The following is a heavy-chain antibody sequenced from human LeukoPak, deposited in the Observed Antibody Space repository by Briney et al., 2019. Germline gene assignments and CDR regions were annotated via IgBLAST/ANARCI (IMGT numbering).Heavy chain of an antibody. J-gene: IGHJ5*02. CDR1: DASVSSSGFH. CDR3: ARRLDVAEGWFDH. CDR2: MSYTGPT. V-gene: IGHV4-39*01. D-gene: IGHD2-15*01. Sequence: PSETLSLTCTVSDASVSSSGFHWGWIRQPPGKGLEWIGTMSYTGPTYYNPSLQSRVIISLDTSKNQLSLRLSSVTAADTAVYYCARRLDVAEGWFDHWGQGTLVTVSS.